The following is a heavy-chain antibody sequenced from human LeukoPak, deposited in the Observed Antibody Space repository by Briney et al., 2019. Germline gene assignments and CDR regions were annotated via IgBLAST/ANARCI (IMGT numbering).Heavy chain of an antibody. CDR1: EFIFDRSW. V-gene: IGHV3-7*01. D-gene: IGHD1-1*01. CDR3: AIWTSGDY. CDR2: MDPSGSQK. J-gene: IGHJ4*02. Sequence: GGSLRLSCAASEFIFDRSWVNWVRQAPGKGLEWVANMDPSGSQKRYVDSVKGRFTISKDNPGTSLYLDMYGLRAEDTAKYYCAIWTSGDYWGQGTLVTVSS.